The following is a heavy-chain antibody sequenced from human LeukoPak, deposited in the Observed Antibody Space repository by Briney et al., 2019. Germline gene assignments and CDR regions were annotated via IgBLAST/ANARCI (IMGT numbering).Heavy chain of an antibody. D-gene: IGHD3-22*01. Sequence: PSETLSLTCAVYGGSFSGYYWSWIRQPPGKGLEWIGEINHSGRTNYNPSLKSRVIISVDTSKNQSSLKLNSVTAADTAVYYCASRGGSGYYVDYWGQGTLVTVSS. CDR3: ASRGGSGYYVDY. CDR2: INHSGRT. V-gene: IGHV4-34*01. J-gene: IGHJ4*02. CDR1: GGSFSGYY.